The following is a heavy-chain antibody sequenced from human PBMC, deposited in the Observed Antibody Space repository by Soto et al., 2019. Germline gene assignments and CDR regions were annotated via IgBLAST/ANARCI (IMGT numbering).Heavy chain of an antibody. D-gene: IGHD3-3*01. V-gene: IGHV4-34*01. CDR3: ARSGSYYDFWSGYYFGGGMDV. Sequence: PSETLSLTCAVYGGSFSGYYWSWIRQPPGKGLEWIGEINHSGSTNYNPSLKSRVTISVGTSKNQFSLKLSSVTAADTAVYYCARSGSYYDFWSGYYFGGGMDVWGQGTTVTVSS. J-gene: IGHJ6*02. CDR1: GGSFSGYY. CDR2: INHSGST.